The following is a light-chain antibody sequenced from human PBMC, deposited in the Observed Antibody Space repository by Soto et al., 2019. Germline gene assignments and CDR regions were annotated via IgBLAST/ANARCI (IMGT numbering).Light chain of an antibody. Sequence: EIVLTQFPGTLSLSPGERATLSCRASQSVASNYLAWYQQRPGQAPRVLIFGASSRATGIPDKFSGSGSGTDFTLTISRLDPDDFAVYYCQYYGGSSWTFGQGTEVEIK. CDR3: QYYGGSSWT. J-gene: IGKJ1*01. CDR2: GAS. V-gene: IGKV3-20*01. CDR1: QSVASNY.